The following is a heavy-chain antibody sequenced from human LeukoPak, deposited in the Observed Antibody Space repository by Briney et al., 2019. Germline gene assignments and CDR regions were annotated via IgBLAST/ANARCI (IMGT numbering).Heavy chain of an antibody. J-gene: IGHJ4*02. CDR2: IYSGGNT. V-gene: IGHV3-53*01. D-gene: IGHD4-23*01. Sequence: PGGSLRLSCAASGFTVISNYMSWVRQAPGKGLGWVSVIYSGGNTYYADSVKGRFTISRDNSKNTLYLQMNSLRAEDTAVYYCARDSSDYGGKGDDYWGQGTLVTVSS. CDR1: GFTVISNY. CDR3: ARDSSDYGGKGDDY.